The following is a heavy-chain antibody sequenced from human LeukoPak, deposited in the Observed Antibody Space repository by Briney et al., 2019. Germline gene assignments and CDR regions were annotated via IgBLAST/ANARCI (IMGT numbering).Heavy chain of an antibody. CDR1: GGSFRGYY. J-gene: IGHJ4*02. D-gene: IGHD3-10*01. Sequence: PSETLSLTCAVYGGSFRGYYWSWIRQPPGKGLEWIGEINHSGSTNYNPSLKSRVTISVDTSKNQFSLKLSSVTAADTAVYYCARGYYYGSGSYHPYWGQGTLVTVSS. V-gene: IGHV4-34*01. CDR2: INHSGST. CDR3: ARGYYYGSGSYHPY.